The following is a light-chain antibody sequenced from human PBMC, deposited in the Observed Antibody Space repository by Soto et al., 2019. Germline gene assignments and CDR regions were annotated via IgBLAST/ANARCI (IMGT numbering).Light chain of an antibody. V-gene: IGKV1-8*01. CDR1: HVVSNY. CDR3: QHYYSYPYT. J-gene: IGKJ2*01. Sequence: AIRMTQSPSSLSASIGDRVTITCRASHVVSNYLAWYQQKPGQAPKALIYAASFLQSGVPSRFSGSGSGTDFSLTISFLQSEDFGTYYCQHYYSYPYTFGQGTKVDIK. CDR2: AAS.